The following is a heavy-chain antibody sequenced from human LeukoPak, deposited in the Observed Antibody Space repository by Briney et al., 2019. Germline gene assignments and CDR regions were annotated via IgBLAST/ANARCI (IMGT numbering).Heavy chain of an antibody. CDR3: ARGLSVWFGELYYFDY. D-gene: IGHD3-10*01. V-gene: IGHV4-39*07. Sequence: SETLSLTCTVSGGSISSSSYYWGWIRQPPGKGLKWIGEINHSGSTNYNPSLKSRVTISVDTSKNQFSLKLSSVTAADTAVYYCARGLSVWFGELYYFDYWGQGTLVTVSS. J-gene: IGHJ4*02. CDR1: GGSISSSSYY. CDR2: INHSGST.